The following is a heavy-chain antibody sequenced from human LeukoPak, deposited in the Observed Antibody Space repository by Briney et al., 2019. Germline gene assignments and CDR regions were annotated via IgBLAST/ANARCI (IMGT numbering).Heavy chain of an antibody. Sequence: SETLSLTCIVSGDYISSTRYYWDCHRPPPGMGLEWIVSVNYDGNTYYNPSLKSRVAISVDTSKNQFSLRLHSVAAADTAVYYCARHYYYSDSYPYYFDYWGQGTLVTVSS. CDR3: ARHYYYSDSYPYYFDY. J-gene: IGHJ4*02. CDR2: VNYDGNT. D-gene: IGHD3-22*01. CDR1: GDYISSTRYY. V-gene: IGHV4-39*01.